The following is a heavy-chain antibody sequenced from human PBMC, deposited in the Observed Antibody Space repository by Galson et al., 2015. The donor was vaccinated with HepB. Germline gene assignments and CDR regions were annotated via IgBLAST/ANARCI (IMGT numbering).Heavy chain of an antibody. CDR1: GFTFSSYT. J-gene: IGHJ4*02. CDR3: ARDAGGYSYGYFDY. D-gene: IGHD5-18*01. CDR2: ISSNSRYI. V-gene: IGHV3-21*01. Sequence: SLRLSCAASGFTFSSYTMNWVRQAPGKGLEWVSSISSNSRYIYYAGSVKGRFTISRDNAKISLYLQLNSLRAEDTAVYLCARDAGGYSYGYFDYWGQGMPGTVAS.